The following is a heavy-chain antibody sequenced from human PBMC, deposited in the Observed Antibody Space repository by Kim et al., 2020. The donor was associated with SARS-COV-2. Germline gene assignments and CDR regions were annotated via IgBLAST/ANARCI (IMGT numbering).Heavy chain of an antibody. V-gene: IGHV4-59*08. D-gene: IGHD6-13*01. CDR3: ARRISSKDWYDP. Sequence: YSPPPKGRVTISVATSKTQFSLKLSSVTAADTAVYYCARRISSKDWYDPWGQGTLVTVSS. J-gene: IGHJ5*02.